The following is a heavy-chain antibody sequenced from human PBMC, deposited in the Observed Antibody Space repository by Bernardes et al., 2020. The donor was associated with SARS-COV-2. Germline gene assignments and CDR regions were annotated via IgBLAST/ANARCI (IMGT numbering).Heavy chain of an antibody. Sequence: SLRLSCAASGFTFSDYYMSWIRQAPGKGLEWVSYISSSGSTIYYADSVKGRFTISRDNAKNSLYLQMNSLRAEDTAVYYCAREFHSSSWSNWFDPWGQGTLVTVSS. CDR2: ISSSGSTI. D-gene: IGHD6-13*01. CDR3: AREFHSSSWSNWFDP. CDR1: GFTFSDYY. V-gene: IGHV3-11*01. J-gene: IGHJ5*02.